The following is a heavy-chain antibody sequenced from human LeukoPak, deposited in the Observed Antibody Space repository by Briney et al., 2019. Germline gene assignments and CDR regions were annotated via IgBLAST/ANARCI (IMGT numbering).Heavy chain of an antibody. CDR1: GFTFSSYG. D-gene: IGHD4-23*01. CDR3: AKDPMGYYGGNSASDY. Sequence: GGSLRLSCAASGFTFSSYGMSWVRQAPGKGLEWVSAISGSGGSTYYADSVKGRFTISRDNSKNTLYLQMNSLRAEDTAVYYCAKDPMGYYGGNSASDYWGQGTLVTVSS. J-gene: IGHJ4*02. CDR2: ISGSGGST. V-gene: IGHV3-23*01.